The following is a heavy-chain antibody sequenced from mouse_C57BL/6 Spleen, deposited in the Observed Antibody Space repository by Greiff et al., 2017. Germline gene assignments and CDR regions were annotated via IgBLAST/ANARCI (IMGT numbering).Heavy chain of an antibody. CDR1: GYAFTNYL. CDR3: ARTISYFDY. Sequence: QVQLKQSGAELVRPGTSVKVSCKASGYAFTNYLIEWVKQRPGQGLEWIGVINPGSGGTNYNEKFKGKATLTADKSSSTAYMQLSSLTSEDSAVYFCARTISYFDYWGQGTTLTVSS. J-gene: IGHJ2*01. V-gene: IGHV1-54*01. D-gene: IGHD1-1*02. CDR2: INPGSGGT.